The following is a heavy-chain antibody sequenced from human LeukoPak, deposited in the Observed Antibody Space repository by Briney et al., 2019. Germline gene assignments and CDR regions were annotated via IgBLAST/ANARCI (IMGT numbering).Heavy chain of an antibody. Sequence: GGSLRLSCSASGFTFSSYAMHWVRQAPGKGLEYVSAISSNGGSTYYAGSVKGRFTISRDNSKNTLYLQMSSLRAEDTAVYYCVKDRYIRYGSGSYPYYFDYWGQGTLVTVSS. D-gene: IGHD3-10*01. V-gene: IGHV3-64D*09. J-gene: IGHJ4*02. CDR1: GFTFSSYA. CDR3: VKDRYIRYGSGSYPYYFDY. CDR2: ISSNGGST.